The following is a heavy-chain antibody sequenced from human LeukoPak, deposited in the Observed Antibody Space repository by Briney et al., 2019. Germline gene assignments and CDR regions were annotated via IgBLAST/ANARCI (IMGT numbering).Heavy chain of an antibody. J-gene: IGHJ4*02. CDR2: ISAYNGNT. D-gene: IGHD4-17*01. CDR1: GYTFTSYY. V-gene: IGHV1-18*04. CDR3: ARVGTVTLFDY. Sequence: ASVKVSCKASGYTFTSYYMHWVRQAPGQGLEWMGWISAYNGNTNYAQKLQGRVTMTTDTSTSTAYMELRSLRSDDTAVYYCARVGTVTLFDYWGQGTLVTVSS.